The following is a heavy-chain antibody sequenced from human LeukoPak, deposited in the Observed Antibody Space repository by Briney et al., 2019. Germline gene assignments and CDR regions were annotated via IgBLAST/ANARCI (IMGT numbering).Heavy chain of an antibody. D-gene: IGHD6-13*01. Sequence: GGSLRLSCAASGFTFSSYSMNWVRQAPGKGLEWVSAISGSGDSTYHADSVKGRFTISRDNFKNTLYLQMNSLRAEDTAVYYCAKGGIASPGLSNWGQGTLVTVSS. J-gene: IGHJ4*02. CDR2: ISGSGDST. V-gene: IGHV3-23*01. CDR1: GFTFSSYS. CDR3: AKGGIASPGLSN.